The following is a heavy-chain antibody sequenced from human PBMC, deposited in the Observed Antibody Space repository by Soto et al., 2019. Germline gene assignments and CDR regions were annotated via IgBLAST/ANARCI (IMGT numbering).Heavy chain of an antibody. CDR2: ISLYSDGT. CDR1: GYTFSNYG. D-gene: IGHD2-2*01. J-gene: IGHJ5*02. CDR3: ARVVPGAEAWFGP. Sequence: ASVKVSCKTSGYTFSNYGITWVRQAPGQPLEWLGWISLYSDGTNYAQKFQGRVSMTTDTSTTTAYMEPRSLRSDDTAVYYCARVVPGAEAWFGPWGQGTLVTVSS. V-gene: IGHV1-18*01.